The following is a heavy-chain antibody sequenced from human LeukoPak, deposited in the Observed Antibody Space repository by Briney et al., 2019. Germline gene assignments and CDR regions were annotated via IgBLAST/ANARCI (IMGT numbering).Heavy chain of an antibody. V-gene: IGHV1-69*13. D-gene: IGHD2-2*01. CDR3: ARAEKFVVVPAADLYYFDY. Sequence: SVKVSCKASGGTFSSYAISWVRQAPGQGLEWMGGIIPIFGTANYAQKFQGRVTITADESTSTAYMELSSLRSEDTAVYYCARAEKFVVVPAADLYYFDYWGQGTLVTVSS. J-gene: IGHJ4*02. CDR2: IIPIFGTA. CDR1: GGTFSSYA.